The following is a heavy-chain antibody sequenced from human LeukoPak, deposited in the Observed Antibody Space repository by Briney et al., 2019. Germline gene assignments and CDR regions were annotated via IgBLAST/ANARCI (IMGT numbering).Heavy chain of an antibody. V-gene: IGHV3-30*02. CDR3: AKDGLYSSGAFDY. CDR1: GFTFSSYG. Sequence: GGSLRLSCAASGFTFSSYGMHWVRQAPGKGLEWVAFIRYDGSNKYYADSVKGRFTISRDNSKNTLYLQMNSLRAEDTAVYYCAKDGLYSSGAFDYWGQGTLATVAS. D-gene: IGHD6-19*01. CDR2: IRYDGSNK. J-gene: IGHJ4*02.